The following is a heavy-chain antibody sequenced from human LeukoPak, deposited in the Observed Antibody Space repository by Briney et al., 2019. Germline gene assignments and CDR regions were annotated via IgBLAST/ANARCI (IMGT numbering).Heavy chain of an antibody. D-gene: IGHD3-3*01. J-gene: IGHJ6*03. Sequence: GGSLRLSCAASGFTFSGYTLHWVRQAPGKGLEYVSAIISHGGSTHYADSVRGRFTVSRDNSKNTLYLQMDSLRAEDMAVYYCARITMGATSANFYYYFLDAWGKGTTVTVSS. CDR1: GFTFSGYT. V-gene: IGHV3-64*02. CDR3: ARITMGATSANFYYYFLDA. CDR2: IISHGGST.